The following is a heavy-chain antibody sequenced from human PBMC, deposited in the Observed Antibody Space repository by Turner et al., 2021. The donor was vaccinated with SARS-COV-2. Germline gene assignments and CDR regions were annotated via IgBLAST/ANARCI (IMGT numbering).Heavy chain of an antibody. CDR2: ISSSSSYI. V-gene: IGHV3-21*01. D-gene: IGHD3-22*01. CDR3: ARWDNYYDSSGYYPDAFDI. CDR1: VFTFRSYR. Sequence: EVQLVESGGGLVKPGGSLRLSCAASVFTFRSYRMNWARQAPGKGREWVSSISSSSSYIYYADSVKGRFTISRDNAKNSLYLQMNSLRAEETAVYYCARWDNYYDSSGYYPDAFDIWGQGTMVTVSS. J-gene: IGHJ3*02.